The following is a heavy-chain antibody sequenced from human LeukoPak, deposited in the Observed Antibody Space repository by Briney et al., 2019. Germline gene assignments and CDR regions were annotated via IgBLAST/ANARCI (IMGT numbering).Heavy chain of an antibody. Sequence: ASPKASCKASGYTFTSLVIDWVRQATGQGLDWIGWMNPNRGNPGSAPKSQGRVTMTQNTSISTGYMEMCSLRPEGTAVYFCARVIGDSSSHYF. J-gene: IGHJ4*01. D-gene: IGHD3-22*01. CDR3: ARVIGDSSSHYF. V-gene: IGHV1-8*01. CDR1: GYTFTSLV. CDR2: MNPNRGNP.